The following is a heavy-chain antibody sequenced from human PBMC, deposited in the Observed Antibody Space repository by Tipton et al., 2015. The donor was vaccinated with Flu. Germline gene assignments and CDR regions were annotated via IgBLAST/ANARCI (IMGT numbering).Heavy chain of an antibody. Sequence: GLVKPSQTLSLTCTVSGGSISSGGAYWSWIRQHPGKGLEWIGCIYYSGSTYYNPPLNSRVSISVDTSKNQFSLNLNSVTAADTAVYYCARDQGFDDGLAYDYYAMDVWGQGTTVTVSS. CDR2: IYYSGST. CDR3: ARDQGFDDGLAYDYYAMDV. CDR1: GGSISSGGAY. D-gene: IGHD3-10*01. J-gene: IGHJ6*02. V-gene: IGHV4-31*03.